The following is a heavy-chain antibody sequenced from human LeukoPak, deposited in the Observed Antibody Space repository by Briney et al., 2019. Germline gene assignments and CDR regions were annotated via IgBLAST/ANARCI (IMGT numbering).Heavy chain of an antibody. Sequence: PSETLSLTCTVSGGSISSYYWSWIRQPPGKGLEWIGYIYYSGSTYYNPSLKSRVTISVDTSKNQFSLKLSSVTAADTAVYYCARVRGGDGYNPHLFDYWGQGTLVTVSS. J-gene: IGHJ4*02. V-gene: IGHV4-59*12. D-gene: IGHD5-24*01. CDR3: ARVRGGDGYNPHLFDY. CDR2: IYYSGST. CDR1: GGSISSYY.